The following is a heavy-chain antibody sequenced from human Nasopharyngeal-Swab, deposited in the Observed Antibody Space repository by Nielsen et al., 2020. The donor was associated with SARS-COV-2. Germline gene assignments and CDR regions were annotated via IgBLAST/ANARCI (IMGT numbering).Heavy chain of an antibody. V-gene: IGHV1-24*01. D-gene: IGHD1-7*01. CDR2: FDPEDGET. J-gene: IGHJ5*02. CDR3: ATGGPITGTINWFDP. Sequence: ASVNVPRQVFGYTLTELSMHWVRQAPGKGLEWMGGFDPEDGETIYAQKFQGRVTMTEDTSTDTAYMELSSLRSEDTAVYYCATGGPITGTINWFDPWGQGTLVTVSS. CDR1: GYTLTELS.